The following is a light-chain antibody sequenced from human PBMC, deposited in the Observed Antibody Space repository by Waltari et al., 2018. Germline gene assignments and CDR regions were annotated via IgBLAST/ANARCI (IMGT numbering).Light chain of an antibody. V-gene: IGLV1-47*01. CDR3: AVWDDSLRGGV. J-gene: IGLJ3*02. Sequence: QSVLTQPPSASATPGQSVTLSCSGSSSNIGVNSVYWYQQFPGPAPTLLIYRNNQRPSGVPARFSGSKSGTSASLAISGLRSEDEADYYCAVWDDSLRGGVFGGGTKLTVL. CDR1: SSNIGVNS. CDR2: RNN.